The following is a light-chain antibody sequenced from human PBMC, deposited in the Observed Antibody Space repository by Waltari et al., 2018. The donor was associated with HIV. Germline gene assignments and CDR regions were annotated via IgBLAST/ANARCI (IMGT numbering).Light chain of an antibody. Sequence: IQMTQSPSSLSASVGDRVTITCRASQTISSYLNWYQQKLGKAPNLLIYAASRLQSGVPSRFSGSKSGTDFTLNISSLQPEDFATYYCQQSYSTPYTFGQGTKLEIK. CDR3: QQSYSTPYT. CDR2: AAS. CDR1: QTISSY. V-gene: IGKV1-39*01. J-gene: IGKJ2*01.